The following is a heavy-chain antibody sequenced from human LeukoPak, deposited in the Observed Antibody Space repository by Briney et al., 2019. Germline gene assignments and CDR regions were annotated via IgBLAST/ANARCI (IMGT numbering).Heavy chain of an antibody. J-gene: IGHJ4*02. CDR2: IYYSGST. CDR3: ARADGYDFWSGYPYYLDY. CDR1: GGSISSYY. Sequence: SETLSLTCTVSGGSISSYYWSWIRQPPGKGLEWIGYIYYSGSTYYNPSLKSRVTISVDTSKNQFSLKLSSVTAADTAVYYCARADGYDFWSGYPYYLDYWGQGTLVTVSS. V-gene: IGHV4-30-4*08. D-gene: IGHD3-3*01.